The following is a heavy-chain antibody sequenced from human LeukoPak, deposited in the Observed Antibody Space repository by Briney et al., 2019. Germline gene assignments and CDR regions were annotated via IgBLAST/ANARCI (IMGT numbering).Heavy chain of an antibody. CDR3: PTAELLSFRRGYFDY. CDR2: FDPRDGEI. Sequence: ASVKVSCKVSGYALTELSMHWVRQAPGKGLEWMGGFDPRDGEIIYSQKFQGRVTMTEHTSTETAYMVLSSLGSEDTAVYYCPTAELLSFRRGYFDYGGQGPLVTVPS. J-gene: IGHJ4*02. CDR1: GYALTELS. V-gene: IGHV1-24*01. D-gene: IGHD3-10*01.